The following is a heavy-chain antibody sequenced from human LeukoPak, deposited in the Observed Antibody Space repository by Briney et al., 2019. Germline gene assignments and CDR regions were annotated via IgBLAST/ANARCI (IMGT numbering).Heavy chain of an antibody. J-gene: IGHJ4*02. CDR1: GXTLSRYG. CDR2: IWFDGSNK. Sequence: GGSLRLSCAAFGXTLSRYGMHWVRQAPGKGLEWVAVIWFDGSNKYYADSVKGRFTISRDNSKNTVYLQMNSLRAEDTAMYYCARPYYYGSGSYYPLDYWGQGTLVTVSS. D-gene: IGHD3-10*01. CDR3: ARPYYYGSGSYYPLDY. V-gene: IGHV3-33*01.